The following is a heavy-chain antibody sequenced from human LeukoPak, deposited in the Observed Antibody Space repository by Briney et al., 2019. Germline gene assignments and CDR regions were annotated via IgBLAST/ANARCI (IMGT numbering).Heavy chain of an antibody. J-gene: IGHJ4*02. CDR2: VSAGHHA. CDR1: GFTFGDYG. CDR3: VREARGYHYTYFDY. V-gene: IGHV3-13*01. Sequence: GGSLRLSCAASGFTFGDYGMSWVRHTTGDGLEWVAAVSAGHHAFYAGSVKGRFTVSREDAKNSLYLQMNSLRAGDTAVYYCVREARGYHYTYFDYWGQGSLVTVSS. D-gene: IGHD5-18*01.